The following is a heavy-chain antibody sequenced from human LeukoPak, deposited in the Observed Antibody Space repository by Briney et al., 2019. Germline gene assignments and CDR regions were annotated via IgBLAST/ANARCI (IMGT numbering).Heavy chain of an antibody. J-gene: IGHJ4*02. D-gene: IGHD3-22*01. CDR3: ARGPNTPHYYDSSGYYFDY. Sequence: PSETLSLTCTVSGGSISSYYWSWIRQPPGKGLEWIGYIYYSGSTNYNPSLKSRVTMSVDTSKNQFSLKQSSVTAADTAVYYCARGPNTPHYYDSSGYYFDYWGQGTLVTVSS. CDR1: GGSISSYY. V-gene: IGHV4-59*12. CDR2: IYYSGST.